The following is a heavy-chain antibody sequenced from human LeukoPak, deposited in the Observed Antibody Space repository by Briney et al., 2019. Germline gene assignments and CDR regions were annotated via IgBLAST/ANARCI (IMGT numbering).Heavy chain of an antibody. CDR2: IIPGDSDI. CDR1: GNRFSDYW. D-gene: IGHD2-15*01. J-gene: IGHJ6*02. Sequence: GESLKISCKGPGNRFSDYWNGWVRQRPGKGVELLGIIIPGDSDIEYSPSFQGQVPISAGRSVSTAYLQWSSLKASDTARDYCARYGLECCTWGRCYRSFYYYGMDVRGLGTTVTVSS. CDR3: ARYGLECCTWGRCYRSFYYYGMDV. V-gene: IGHV5-51*01.